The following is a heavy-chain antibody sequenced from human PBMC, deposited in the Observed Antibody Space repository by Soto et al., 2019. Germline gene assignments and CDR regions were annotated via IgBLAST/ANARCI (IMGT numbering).Heavy chain of an antibody. D-gene: IGHD3-16*01. CDR3: ARGGGNGKKYSDY. CDR1: GVSVISGSNY. V-gene: IGHV4-61*01. J-gene: IGHJ4*02. Sequence: SETLSLTCTVSGVSVISGSNYWICLRQPPGKGLEWIGNAFYSGSNNYNPSLKSRVTISQDAAKNQFSLRLTSATVADTAVYYCARGGGNGKKYSDYWGQGALVTVSS. CDR2: AFYSGSN.